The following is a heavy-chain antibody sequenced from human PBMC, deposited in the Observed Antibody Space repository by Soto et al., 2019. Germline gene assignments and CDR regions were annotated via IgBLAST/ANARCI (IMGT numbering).Heavy chain of an antibody. Sequence: SGPTLVNPTQTLTLTCSFSGFSLTTSGMCVGWIRQPPGKALEWLALIDWDDGKFYSPSLKTRLTISKDTSKNQVVLTMANMDPVDTATYFCARITQGDYFWFDPWGPGNLVTVSS. D-gene: IGHD4-17*01. CDR3: ARITQGDYFWFDP. V-gene: IGHV2-70*01. CDR2: IDWDDGK. J-gene: IGHJ5*02. CDR1: GFSLTTSGMC.